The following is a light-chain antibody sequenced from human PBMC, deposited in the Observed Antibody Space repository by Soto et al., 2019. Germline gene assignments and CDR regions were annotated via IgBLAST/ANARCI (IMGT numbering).Light chain of an antibody. Sequence: DIQRTMSPSTLSSTVKDRVTMTFRASQSISSWLAWYQQKPGKAHKLLIEKASRVESGVPSRFSGSGSGTEFTLTISSLQPDDIPTYCSQRSYIYRTFGQGGIVDI. CDR1: QSISSW. CDR2: KAS. CDR3: QRSYIYRT. J-gene: IGKJ1*01. V-gene: IGKV1-5*03.